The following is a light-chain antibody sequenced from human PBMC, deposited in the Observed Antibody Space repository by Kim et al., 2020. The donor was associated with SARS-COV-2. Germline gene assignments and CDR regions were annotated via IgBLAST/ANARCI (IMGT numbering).Light chain of an antibody. CDR1: NSNIGANT. Sequence: GQRVTVSCSGGNSNIGANTVNWYQQFPGTAQKLLIYANDRRPSGVPDRFSVSQSGTSASLAISGLQSEDEADYYCATWDDSLNAWVFGGGTQLTVL. CDR3: ATWDDSLNAWV. CDR2: AND. J-gene: IGLJ3*02. V-gene: IGLV1-44*01.